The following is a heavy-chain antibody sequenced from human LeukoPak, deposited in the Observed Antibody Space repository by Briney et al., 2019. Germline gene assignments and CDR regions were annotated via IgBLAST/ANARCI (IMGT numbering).Heavy chain of an antibody. CDR2: IWYDGSNK. D-gene: IGHD1-26*01. V-gene: IGHV3-33*01. CDR3: ARARITWELIGDY. Sequence: PGGSLRLSCAASGFTFSSYGMHCVRQAPGKGLEWVAVIWYDGSNKYYADSVKGRFTISRDNSKNTLYLQMNSLRAEDTPVYYCARARITWELIGDYWGQGTLVTVSS. J-gene: IGHJ4*02. CDR1: GFTFSSYG.